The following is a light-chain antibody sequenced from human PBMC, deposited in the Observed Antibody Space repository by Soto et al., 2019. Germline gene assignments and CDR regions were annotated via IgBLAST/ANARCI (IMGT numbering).Light chain of an antibody. CDR3: QQRSNWPPWT. J-gene: IGKJ1*01. CDR1: QSVSSY. Sequence: EIVLTQSPATLSLSPGERATLSCRASQSVSSYLAWYQQKPGQAPRLLIYDASNRATGIPARFSGSGSGTEFTRTISSLEPADFAVYYCQQRSNWPPWTFGQGTKVEIK. V-gene: IGKV3-11*01. CDR2: DAS.